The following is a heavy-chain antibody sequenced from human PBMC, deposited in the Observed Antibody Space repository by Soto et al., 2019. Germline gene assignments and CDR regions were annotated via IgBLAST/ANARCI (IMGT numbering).Heavy chain of an antibody. V-gene: IGHV3-74*01. CDR2: INSDGSST. Sequence: SLRLSCAASGFTFSSYWMHWVRQAPGKGLVWVSRINSDGSSTDYADSVRGRFTISRDNAKNTLYLQLNSLRAEDTAVYHCARGSGWPYWGRGTLVTVSS. J-gene: IGHJ4*02. D-gene: IGHD3-10*01. CDR1: GFTFSSYW. CDR3: ARGSGWPY.